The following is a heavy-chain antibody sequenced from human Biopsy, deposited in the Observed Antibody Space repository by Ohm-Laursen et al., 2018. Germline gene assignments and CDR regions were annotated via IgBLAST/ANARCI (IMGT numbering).Heavy chain of an antibody. D-gene: IGHD6-13*01. J-gene: IGHJ6*02. CDR2: VDWDDYK. CDR1: GFSLSARGMC. CDR3: ARTPILIVSAGLVYRHRRHLQGMDI. Sequence: TQTLTLTCSFSGFSLSARGMCVSWIRQAPGKALEWLARVDWDDYKDYSASLQTKLSISKDTSNDQVVLTVNNVDPADTATYYCARTPILIVSAGLVYRHRRHLQGMDIWGQGIAVTVS. V-gene: IGHV2-70*11.